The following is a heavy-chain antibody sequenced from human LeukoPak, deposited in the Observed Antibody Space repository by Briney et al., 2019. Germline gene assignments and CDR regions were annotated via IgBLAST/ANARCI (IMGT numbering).Heavy chain of an antibody. CDR2: IYPGDFDT. Sequence: GESLKISCKGSGYSFSTYWIGWVRQMPGKGLEWMGIIYPGDFDTRYSPSFQGQVTISVDKSINTAYLQWSSLKASDTAIYYCARLASHCSDSGCQVMRWFDPWGQGTLVTVSS. CDR3: ARLASHCSDSGCQVMRWFDP. J-gene: IGHJ5*02. V-gene: IGHV5-51*01. CDR1: GYSFSTYW. D-gene: IGHD2-15*01.